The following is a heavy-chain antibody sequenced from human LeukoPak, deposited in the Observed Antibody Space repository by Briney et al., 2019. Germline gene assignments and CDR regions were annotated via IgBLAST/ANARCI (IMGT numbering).Heavy chain of an antibody. J-gene: IGHJ4*02. CDR2: VSDSGSTM. V-gene: IGHV3-48*03. CDR3: ASYHQ. Sequence: GGSLRLSCAASGFTFSSHHMNWVCQAPGKGLEWLSYVSDSGSTMYYADSVKGRFTISRDNSKNSLYLQMDSLRAEDTAVYYCASYHQWGQGTLVTVSS. D-gene: IGHD3-16*02. CDR1: GFTFSSHH.